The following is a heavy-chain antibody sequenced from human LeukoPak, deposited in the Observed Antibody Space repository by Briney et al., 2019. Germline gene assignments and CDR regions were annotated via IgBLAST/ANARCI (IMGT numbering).Heavy chain of an antibody. D-gene: IGHD6-6*01. V-gene: IGHV1-2*02. Sequence: ASVKVSCKASGYTFTNYNIHWTRQAPGQGLEWMGWTNPNSGGTKYAQKFQGRVTMTRDTSINTAYMELSRLRSDDTAVYYCAFFEYSSSSSHYWGQGTQVTVSS. CDR1: GYTFTNYN. CDR2: TNPNSGGT. J-gene: IGHJ4*02. CDR3: AFFEYSSSSSHY.